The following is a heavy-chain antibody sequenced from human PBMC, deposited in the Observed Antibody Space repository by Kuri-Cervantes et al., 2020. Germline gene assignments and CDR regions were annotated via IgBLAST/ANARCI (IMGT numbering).Heavy chain of an antibody. CDR3: ARDPLLYGATFDQ. V-gene: IGHV3-74*01. Sequence: GESLKISCAASGFTVSSNYMSWVRQAPGKGLVWVARIDSDGSSTIYVDSVKGRFIISRDNAKNTLFLQMNSLRAEDSAVYYCARDPLLYGATFDQWGQGTLVTVSS. CDR2: IDSDGSST. J-gene: IGHJ4*02. D-gene: IGHD4-17*01. CDR1: GFTVSSNY.